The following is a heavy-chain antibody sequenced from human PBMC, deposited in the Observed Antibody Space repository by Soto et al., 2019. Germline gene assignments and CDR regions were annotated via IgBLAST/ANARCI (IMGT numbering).Heavy chain of an antibody. CDR3: ASWSGMGLAGMDV. CDR2: SLYSGIT. D-gene: IGHD6-19*01. V-gene: IGHV4-30-4*01. Sequence: QVQLQESGPRLVKPLQTLSLTCTVSGDSINSGDYYWSWLRQPPGRGLEWVGYSLYSGITDYNPSLKNQMTISMDTAKNQFSPRLTFVTAADKAVYFGASWSGMGLAGMDVWGQGTTVSVSS. CDR1: GDSINSGDYY. J-gene: IGHJ6*02.